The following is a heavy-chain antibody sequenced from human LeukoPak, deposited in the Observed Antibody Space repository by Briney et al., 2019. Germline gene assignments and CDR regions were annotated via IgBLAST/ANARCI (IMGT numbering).Heavy chain of an antibody. V-gene: IGHV4-59*11. J-gene: IGHJ3*01. CDR1: GGSMTSHY. CDR3: ARLLDNDSRGYPDTFDV. Sequence: PSETLSLTCTVSGGSMTSHYWSWIRQPPGKGLEYIGHIYYSGRTYYKPSLQSRVTISVDTSKNHFYLRRTSVTAADTAVYYCARLLDNDSRGYPDTFDVWAKGQWSPSLQ. D-gene: IGHD3-22*01. CDR2: IYYSGRT.